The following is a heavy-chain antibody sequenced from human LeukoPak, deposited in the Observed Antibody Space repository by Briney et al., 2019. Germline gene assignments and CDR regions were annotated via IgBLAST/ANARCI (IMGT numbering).Heavy chain of an antibody. CDR3: ARSYGSGSWYYFDY. D-gene: IGHD3-10*01. CDR2: ISSDSSYI. J-gene: IGHJ4*02. V-gene: IGHV3-21*04. CDR1: GFTFSSYW. Sequence: GGSLRLSCAASGFTFSSYWMTWVRQAPGKGLEWVSSISSDSSYIYYADAVHGRFTVSRDNAKNTLYLQMNSLRAEDTAVYYCARSYGSGSWYYFDYWGQGTLVTVSS.